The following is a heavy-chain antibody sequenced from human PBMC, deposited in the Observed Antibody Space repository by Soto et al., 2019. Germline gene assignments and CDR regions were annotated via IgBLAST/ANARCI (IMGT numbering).Heavy chain of an antibody. Sequence: ASVKVSCKTSGYTFTEYDLNWVRQAPGQGLEYMGWVSPENRNAGYAPQFRGRVSMTADTSISTAYLQMNSLRAEDTALYYCAKSLRGVMIDFDYWGQGTLVTVSS. CDR2: VSPENRNA. CDR3: AKSLRGVMIDFDY. CDR1: GYTFTEYD. D-gene: IGHD3-10*01. J-gene: IGHJ4*02. V-gene: IGHV1-8*01.